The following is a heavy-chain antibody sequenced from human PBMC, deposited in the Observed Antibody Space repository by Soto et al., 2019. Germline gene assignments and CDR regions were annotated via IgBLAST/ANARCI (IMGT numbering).Heavy chain of an antibody. CDR1: GGSFSGYY. Sequence: SETLSLTCAVYGGSFSGYYWSWIRQPPGKGLEWIGEINHSGITNYNPSLKSRVTISVDTSKNQFSLKLSSVTAADTAVYYCARERGYSYGSDYGMDVWGQGTTVTV. D-gene: IGHD5-18*01. CDR2: INHSGIT. J-gene: IGHJ6*02. CDR3: ARERGYSYGSDYGMDV. V-gene: IGHV4-34*01.